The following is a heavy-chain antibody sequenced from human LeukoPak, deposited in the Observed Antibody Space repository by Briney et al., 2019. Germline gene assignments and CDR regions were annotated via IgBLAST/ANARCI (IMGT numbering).Heavy chain of an antibody. J-gene: IGHJ6*03. Sequence: GASVTVSCTASGGTFSSYAISWVRQAPGQGLEWMGGIIPIFGTANYAQKFQGRVTITADESTSTAYMELSSLRSEDTAVYYCARVYAPDYYYYYMDVWGKGTTVTVSS. CDR2: IIPIFGTA. D-gene: IGHD5/OR15-5a*01. CDR1: GGTFSSYA. V-gene: IGHV1-69*13. CDR3: ARVYAPDYYYYYMDV.